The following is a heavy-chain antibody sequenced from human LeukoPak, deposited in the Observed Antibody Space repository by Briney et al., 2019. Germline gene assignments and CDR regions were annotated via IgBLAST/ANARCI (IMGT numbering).Heavy chain of an antibody. Sequence: GGSLRLSCAASGFTFSSYAMSWVRQAPGKGLEWVSAISGSGGSTYYADSVKGRFTISRDNSKNTLYLQMNSLRAEDTAVYYCAKHLYVATAMVSLFDYWGQGTLVTVSS. CDR2: ISGSGGST. V-gene: IGHV3-23*01. CDR1: GFTFSSYA. D-gene: IGHD5-18*01. J-gene: IGHJ4*02. CDR3: AKHLYVATAMVSLFDY.